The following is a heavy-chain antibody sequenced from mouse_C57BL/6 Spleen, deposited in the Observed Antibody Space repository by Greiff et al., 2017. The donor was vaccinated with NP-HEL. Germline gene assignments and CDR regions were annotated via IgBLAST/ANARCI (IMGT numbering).Heavy chain of an antibody. D-gene: IGHD2-4*01. CDR3: ARAHYDGFAY. J-gene: IGHJ3*01. CDR1: GYSITSGYY. Sequence: EVQLVESGPGLVKPSQSLSLTCSVTGYSITSGYYWNWIRQFPGNKLEWMGYISYDGSNNYNPSLKNRISITRDTSKNQFFLKLNSVTTEDTATYYCARAHYDGFAYWGQGTLVTVSA. V-gene: IGHV3-6*01. CDR2: ISYDGSN.